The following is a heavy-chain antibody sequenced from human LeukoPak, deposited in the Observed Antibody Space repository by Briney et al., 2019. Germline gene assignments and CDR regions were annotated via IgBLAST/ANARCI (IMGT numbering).Heavy chain of an antibody. CDR2: ISGSGGSA. CDR1: GFTFSSSE. D-gene: IGHD6-19*01. Sequence: GGSLRLSCAASGFTFSSSEMSWVRQAPGKGLEWVSAISGSGGSAYYADSVRGRFTISRDNFRNSLSLQMNSLRAEDTALYYCAKTGYSSGWYRIWDYWGQGTLVTVSS. V-gene: IGHV3-23*01. CDR3: AKTGYSSGWYRIWDY. J-gene: IGHJ4*02.